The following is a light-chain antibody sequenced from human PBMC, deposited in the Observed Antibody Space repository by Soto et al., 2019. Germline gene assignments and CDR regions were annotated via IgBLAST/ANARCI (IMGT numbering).Light chain of an antibody. Sequence: QSVLTQPASVSGSPGQSITISCTGTSSDIGAYNYVGWYQQHPGQAPKLMTYDVNNRPSGVSDRFSASKSGNMASLTIAWLQAEDEADYYCSSYTSSNTVVFGGGTKLTVL. J-gene: IGLJ3*02. CDR3: SSYTSSNTVV. CDR2: DVN. V-gene: IGLV2-14*03. CDR1: SSDIGAYNY.